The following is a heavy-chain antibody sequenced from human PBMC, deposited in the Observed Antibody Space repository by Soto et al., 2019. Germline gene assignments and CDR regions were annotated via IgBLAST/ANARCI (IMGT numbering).Heavy chain of an antibody. D-gene: IGHD3-16*01. CDR3: ASGGGGANF. J-gene: IGHJ4*02. CDR1: GYSVTNDNW. CDR2: IYHGGNT. Sequence: QVQLQESGPGLVKPSGTLSLTCSVSGYSVTNDNWWSWLRQPPGRGLEWIAEIYHGGNTSYRPSLRNPGTISMDKSNNRFSLNLHSVTAADTAVDFCASGGGGANFWGQGILVTVSS. V-gene: IGHV4-4*02.